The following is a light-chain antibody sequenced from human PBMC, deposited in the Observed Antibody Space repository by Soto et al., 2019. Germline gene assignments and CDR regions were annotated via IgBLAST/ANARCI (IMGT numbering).Light chain of an antibody. V-gene: IGKV3-11*01. Sequence: EIVLTQSPATLSLSPGERATLSCRASQSVTSTYLAWYQQRAGQAPRLIIYHAFARATGIPDRFSGSGSGTDFTLTISGLEPEDFAVYYCQHRFSWPPAFGQETKVDI. CDR1: QSVTSTY. CDR2: HAF. J-gene: IGKJ1*01. CDR3: QHRFSWPPA.